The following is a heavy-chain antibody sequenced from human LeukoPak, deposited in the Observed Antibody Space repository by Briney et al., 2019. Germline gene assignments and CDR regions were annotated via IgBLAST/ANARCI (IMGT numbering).Heavy chain of an antibody. CDR2: ISGSGGGT. V-gene: IGHV3-23*01. D-gene: IGHD2-2*01. Sequence: GGSLRLSCAASGFTFSSYAVSWVRQAPGKGLEWVSAISGSGGGTYYADSVKGRFTISRDNSKNTLYLQMNSLRAEDTAVYYCARDGSRVVPAAINWFDPWGQGTLVTVSS. CDR1: GFTFSSYA. CDR3: ARDGSRVVPAAINWFDP. J-gene: IGHJ5*02.